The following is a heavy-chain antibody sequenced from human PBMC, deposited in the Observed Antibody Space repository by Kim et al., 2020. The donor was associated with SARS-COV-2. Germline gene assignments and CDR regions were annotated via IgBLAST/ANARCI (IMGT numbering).Heavy chain of an antibody. D-gene: IGHD1-1*01. V-gene: IGHV4-34*01. CDR1: GGSFSGYY. CDR3: ARGPSRERDWNVWIKFAHDSFDP. J-gene: IGHJ5*02. Sequence: SETLSLTCAVYGGSFSGYYWSWIRQPPGKGLEWIGEINHSGSTNYNPSLKSRVTISVDTSKNQFSLKLSSVTAADTAVYYCARGPSRERDWNVWIKFAHDSFDPWGQGTLVTVSS. CDR2: INHSGST.